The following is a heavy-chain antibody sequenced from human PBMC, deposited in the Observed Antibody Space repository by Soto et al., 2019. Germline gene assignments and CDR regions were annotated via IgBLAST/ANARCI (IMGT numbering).Heavy chain of an antibody. Sequence: QVQLVQSGAEVRKPGASVKVSCKPSGYTFNTYYLHWLRQTPGQALEWMGVIHPSGGGTTYAQKFLGRVTVTRDTSTTTVLMEVSSLRSDDTAVYYCARGGHIAVVTASFDYWGQGTLVTVSS. CDR3: ARGGHIAVVTASFDY. J-gene: IGHJ4*02. D-gene: IGHD2-21*02. V-gene: IGHV1-46*02. CDR1: GYTFNTYY. CDR2: IHPSGGGT.